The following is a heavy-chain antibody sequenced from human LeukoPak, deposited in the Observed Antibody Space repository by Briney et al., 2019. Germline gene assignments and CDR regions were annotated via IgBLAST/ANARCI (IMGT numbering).Heavy chain of an antibody. J-gene: IGHJ2*01. D-gene: IGHD6-19*01. CDR2: IYSGGST. CDR1: GFTVSSNY. CDR3: ARAEQWMVVQYFDL. Sequence: GGSLRLSCAASGFTVSSNYMSWVRQAPGKGLEWVSVIYSGGSTYYADSVKGRFTISRDNSKNTLYLQMNSLRAEDTAVYYCARAEQWMVVQYFDLWGRGTLATVSS. V-gene: IGHV3-66*01.